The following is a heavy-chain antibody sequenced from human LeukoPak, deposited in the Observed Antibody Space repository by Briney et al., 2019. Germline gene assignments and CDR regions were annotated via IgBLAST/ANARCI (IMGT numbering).Heavy chain of an antibody. J-gene: IGHJ4*02. CDR2: INPNSGGT. Sequence: GASVNVSCKASGYTFPGYYMHWVRQAPGQGLEWMGWINPNSGGTNYAQKFQGRVTMTRDTAISTAYMELSRLRSDDTAVYYCAREHSSPSGKVFDYWGQGTLVTVSS. V-gene: IGHV1-2*02. CDR1: GYTFPGYY. D-gene: IGHD6-6*01. CDR3: AREHSSPSGKVFDY.